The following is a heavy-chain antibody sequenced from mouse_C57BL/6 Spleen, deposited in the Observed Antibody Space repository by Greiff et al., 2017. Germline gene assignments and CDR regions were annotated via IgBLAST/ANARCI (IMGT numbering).Heavy chain of an antibody. Sequence: QVQLKESGPGLVQPSQSLSITCTVSGFSLTSYGVHWVRQSPGKGLEWLGVIWSGGSTDYNAAFISRLSISKDNSKSQVFFKMNSLQADDTAIYYCARNMGVYYGSSPDYWGQGTTLTVSS. J-gene: IGHJ2*01. CDR3: ARNMGVYYGSSPDY. CDR2: IWSGGST. V-gene: IGHV2-2*01. D-gene: IGHD1-1*01. CDR1: GFSLTSYG.